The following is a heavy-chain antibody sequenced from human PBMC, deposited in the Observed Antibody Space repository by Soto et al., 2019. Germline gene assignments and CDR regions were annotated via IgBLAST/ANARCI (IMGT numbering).Heavy chain of an antibody. CDR3: ARDRSIAAAGTERYYYYGMDV. CDR2: IGTAGDP. CDR1: GFTFSSYD. V-gene: IGHV3-13*05. D-gene: IGHD6-13*01. J-gene: IGHJ6*02. Sequence: GGSLRLSCAASGFTFSSYDMHWVRQATGKGLEWVSAIGTAGDPYYPGSVKGRFTISRENAKNSLYLQMNSLRAGDTAVYYCARDRSIAAAGTERYYYYGMDVWGQGTTVTVSS.